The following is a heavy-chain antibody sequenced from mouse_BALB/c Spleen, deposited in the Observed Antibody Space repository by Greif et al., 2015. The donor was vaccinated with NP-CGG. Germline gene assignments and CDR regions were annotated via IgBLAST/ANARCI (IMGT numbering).Heavy chain of an antibody. D-gene: IGHD1-1*01. CDR3: ARDHYGSRAYAMDY. J-gene: IGHJ4*01. CDR1: GFTFTDYY. Sequence: EVKLMESGGGLVQPGGSLRLSCATSGFTFTDYYMSWVRQPPGKALEWLGFIRNKANGYTTEYSASVKGRFTISRDNSQSILYLQMNTLRAEDSATYYCARDHYGSRAYAMDYWGQGTSVTVSS. V-gene: IGHV7-3*02. CDR2: IRNKANGYTT.